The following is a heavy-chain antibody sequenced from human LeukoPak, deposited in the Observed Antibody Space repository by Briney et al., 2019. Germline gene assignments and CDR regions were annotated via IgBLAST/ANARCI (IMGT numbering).Heavy chain of an antibody. CDR3: TTPRREVAVPGGDY. CDR1: GLTFSNAW. J-gene: IGHJ4*02. V-gene: IGHV3-15*01. D-gene: IGHD6-19*01. Sequence: GGSLRLSCAASGLTFSNAWVSWVRQAPGKGLEWVGRIKSKADGGTTEYAAPVKGRFTISRDDSKNILPLQMNSLKTEDTAVYYCTTPRREVAVPGGDYWGQGTLVSVSS. CDR2: IKSKADGGTT.